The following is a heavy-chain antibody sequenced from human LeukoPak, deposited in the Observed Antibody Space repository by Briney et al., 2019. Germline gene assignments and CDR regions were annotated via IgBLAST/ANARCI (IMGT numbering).Heavy chain of an antibody. CDR1: GFTFSSYT. D-gene: IGHD4-17*01. Sequence: GGSLRLSCAASGFTFSSYTMNWVRQAPGKGLEWVSSISSSSSYIYYADSMKGRFTISRDNAKNSLYLQMNSLRAEDTAVYYCARDRDYGDYDYWGQGTLVTVSS. V-gene: IGHV3-21*01. CDR2: ISSSSSYI. J-gene: IGHJ4*02. CDR3: ARDRDYGDYDY.